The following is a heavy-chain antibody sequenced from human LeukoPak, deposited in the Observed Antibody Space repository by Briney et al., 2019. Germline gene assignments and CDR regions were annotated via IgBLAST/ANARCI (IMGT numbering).Heavy chain of an antibody. V-gene: IGHV1-18*04. CDR3: ARVWYSSSWYNNYYYYYYMDV. CDR2: ISAYNGNT. CDR1: GYTFTGYY. D-gene: IGHD6-13*01. Sequence: ASVKVSCKASGYTFTGYYMHWVRQAPGQGLEWMGWISAYNGNTNYAQKLKGRVTTTTDTSTSTAYMELRSLRSDDTAVYYCARVWYSSSWYNNYYYYYYMDVWGKGTTVTISS. J-gene: IGHJ6*03.